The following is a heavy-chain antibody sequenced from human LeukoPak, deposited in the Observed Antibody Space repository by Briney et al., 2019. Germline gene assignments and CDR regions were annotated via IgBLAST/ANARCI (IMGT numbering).Heavy chain of an antibody. V-gene: IGHV3-21*04. D-gene: IGHD3-3*01. Sequence: GGSLRLSCAASGFTFSSYSMNWVRQAPGKGLEWVSSISSSSSYIYYADSVKGRFTISRDNSKNSLYLQMNSLRTEDTALYYCAKDIGPYYDFWSGTVNWGQGTLVTVSS. CDR1: GFTFSSYS. CDR2: ISSSSSYI. CDR3: AKDIGPYYDFWSGTVN. J-gene: IGHJ4*02.